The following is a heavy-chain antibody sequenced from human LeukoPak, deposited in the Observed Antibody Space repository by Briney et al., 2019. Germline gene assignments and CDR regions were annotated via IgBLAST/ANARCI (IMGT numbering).Heavy chain of an antibody. CDR3: ARAPKSGHSGYVVY. V-gene: IGHV1-18*01. CDR2: ISAYNGNT. Sequence: GASVKVSCKASGYTFTSYGISWVRQAPGQGLEWMGWISAYNGNTNYAQKLQGRVTMTTDTSTSTAYMELRSLRSDDTAVYYCARAPKSGHSGYVVYWGQGTLVTVSS. CDR1: GYTFTSYG. D-gene: IGHD5-12*01. J-gene: IGHJ4*02.